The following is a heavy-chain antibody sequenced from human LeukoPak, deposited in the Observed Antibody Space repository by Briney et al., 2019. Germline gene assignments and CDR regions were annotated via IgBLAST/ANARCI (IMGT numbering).Heavy chain of an antibody. Sequence: PGGSLRLSCAASGFTFSSYAMHWVRQAPGKGLEWVAVISYDGSNKYYADSVKGRFTISRDNSENTLYLQMNSLRAEDTAVYYCARDSSSSLNFDYWGQGTLVTVSS. CDR2: ISYDGSNK. CDR3: ARDSSSSLNFDY. J-gene: IGHJ4*02. CDR1: GFTFSSYA. V-gene: IGHV3-30*04. D-gene: IGHD6-6*01.